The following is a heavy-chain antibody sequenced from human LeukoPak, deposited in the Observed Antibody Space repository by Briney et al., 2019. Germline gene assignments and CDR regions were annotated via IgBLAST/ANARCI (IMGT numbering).Heavy chain of an antibody. V-gene: IGHV4-34*01. CDR1: GGSFSGYY. Sequence: SETLSLTCAVYGGSFSGYYWSWIRQPPGKGLEWIGEINHSGSTNYNPSLKSRVTISVDTSKNQFPLELSSVTAADTAVYYCARYTAMVNDAFDIWGQGTMVTVSS. J-gene: IGHJ3*02. CDR3: ARYTAMVNDAFDI. CDR2: INHSGST. D-gene: IGHD5-18*01.